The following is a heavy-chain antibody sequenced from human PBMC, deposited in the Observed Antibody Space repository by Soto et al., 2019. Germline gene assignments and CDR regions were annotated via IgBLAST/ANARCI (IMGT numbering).Heavy chain of an antibody. V-gene: IGHV1-2*04. CDR1: GYTFTGYY. CDR2: INPNSGGT. D-gene: IGHD4-17*01. CDR3: ARGKSPATVTTAYYFDY. Sequence: ASVKVSCKASGYTFTGYYMHWVRQAPGQGLEWMGWINPNSGGTNYAQKFQGWVTMTRDTSISTAYMELSRLRSDDTAVYYCARGKSPATVTTAYYFDYWGQGTLVTVSS. J-gene: IGHJ4*02.